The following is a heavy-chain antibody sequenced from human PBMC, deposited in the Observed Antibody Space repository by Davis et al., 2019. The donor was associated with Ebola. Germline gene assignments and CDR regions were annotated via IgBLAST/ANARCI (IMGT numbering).Heavy chain of an antibody. CDR3: ARDRASLTGDRGGGLYYYYYYMDV. J-gene: IGHJ6*03. CDR1: GFTFSSYW. D-gene: IGHD7-27*01. CDR2: IKQDGSEK. Sequence: PGGSLRLSCAASGFTFSSYWMSWVRQAPGKGLEWVANIKQDGSEKYYVDSVKGRFTISRDNAKNSLYLQMNSLRAEDTAVYYCARDRASLTGDRGGGLYYYYYYMDVWGKGTTVTVSS. V-gene: IGHV3-7*01.